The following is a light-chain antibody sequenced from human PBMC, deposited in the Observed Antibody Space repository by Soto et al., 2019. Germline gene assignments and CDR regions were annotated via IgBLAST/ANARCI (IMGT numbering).Light chain of an antibody. CDR2: EVS. CDR3: GSWDSSLSAYV. J-gene: IGLJ1*01. CDR1: SNDVGGYNY. Sequence: QSALTQPASVSGSPGQSITISCAGTSNDVGGYNYVSWYQQHPGKAPKLLIYEVSHRPSGVSHRFSGSKSGDTASLTIAGLQAEDEADYYCGSWDSSLSAYVFGTGTKLTVL. V-gene: IGLV2-14*01.